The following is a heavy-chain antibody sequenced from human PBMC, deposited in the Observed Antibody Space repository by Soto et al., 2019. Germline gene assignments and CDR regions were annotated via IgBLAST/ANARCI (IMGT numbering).Heavy chain of an antibody. CDR2: ISWNSGSI. CDR1: GSTFDDYA. Sequence: SLRLSCAASGSTFDDYAMHWVRQAPGKGLEWVSGISWNSGSIGYADSVKGRFTISRDNAKNSLYLQMNSLRAEDTALYYCATLYSYGLGAYYYYGMDVWGQGTTVTVSS. D-gene: IGHD5-18*01. V-gene: IGHV3-9*01. J-gene: IGHJ6*02. CDR3: ATLYSYGLGAYYYYGMDV.